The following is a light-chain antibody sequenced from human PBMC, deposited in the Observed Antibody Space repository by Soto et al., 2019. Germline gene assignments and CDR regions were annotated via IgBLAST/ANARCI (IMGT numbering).Light chain of an antibody. CDR2: YAS. J-gene: IGKJ5*01. Sequence: EIVLTQSPATLSLSPGERATLSCRARQSVSNSLAWYQQKPGQAPRLLIYYASNRATAVPARFSGSGSGTDFTLTIISLEPEDFAIYYCQHHSSWPITFGQGTGLEIK. CDR3: QHHSSWPIT. CDR1: QSVSNS. V-gene: IGKV3-11*01.